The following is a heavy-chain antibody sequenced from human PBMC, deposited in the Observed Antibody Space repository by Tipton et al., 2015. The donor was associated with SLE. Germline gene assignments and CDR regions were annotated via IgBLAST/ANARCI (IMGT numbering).Heavy chain of an antibody. J-gene: IGHJ6*02. V-gene: IGHV3-7*01. Sequence: SLRLSCAASGFTFSSYWMSWVRQAPGKGLEWVANIKQDGSEKYYVDSVKGRFTISRDNAKNSLYLQMNSLRAEDTAVYYCAREGDTMIVVVHGMDVWGQGTTVTVSS. CDR2: IKQDGSEK. D-gene: IGHD3-22*01. CDR3: AREGDTMIVVVHGMDV. CDR1: GFTFSSYW.